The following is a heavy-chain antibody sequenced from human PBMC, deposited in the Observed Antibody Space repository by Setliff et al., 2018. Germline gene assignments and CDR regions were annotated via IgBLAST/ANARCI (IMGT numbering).Heavy chain of an antibody. V-gene: IGHV4-61*09. CDR2: FHTGGST. CDR1: GDSISSGSYY. CDR3: ARVRPLGSGWYSGGAKRHYFDY. D-gene: IGHD6-19*01. Sequence: PSETLSLTCTVSGDSISSGSYYWTWIRQPAGKGLEWIGHFHTGGSTNYNRSLRSRVSISVDTSKNQFSLKLSSVTAADTAVYYCARVRPLGSGWYSGGAKRHYFDYWGQGTLVTVSS. J-gene: IGHJ4*02.